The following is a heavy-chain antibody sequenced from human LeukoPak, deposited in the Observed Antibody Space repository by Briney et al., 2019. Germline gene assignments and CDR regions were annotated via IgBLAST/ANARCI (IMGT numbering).Heavy chain of an antibody. D-gene: IGHD1-26*01. CDR1: GFTVSSNY. J-gene: IGHJ4*02. V-gene: IGHV3-53*01. CDR2: IYSGGST. CDR3: ARATSGSYIDY. Sequence: GGSLRLSCAASGFTVSSNYMSWVRQAPGKGLEWVSIIYSGGSTFYADSVKGRFTISRDNSKNTLYLQMNSLRAEDTAVYYCARATSGSYIDYWGQGTLVTVSS.